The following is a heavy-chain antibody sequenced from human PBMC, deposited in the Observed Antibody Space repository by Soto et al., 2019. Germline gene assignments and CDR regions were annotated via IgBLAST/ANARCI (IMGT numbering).Heavy chain of an antibody. V-gene: IGHV3-33*01. J-gene: IGHJ4*02. D-gene: IGHD1-26*01. CDR1: GFTFSSYG. CDR2: IWYDGSNK. Sequence: GGSLRLSWAASGFTFSSYGMHWDRQAPDKGLEWVAVIWYDGSNKYYADSVKGRFTISRDNSKNTLSLQMNSLRAEDTAVYYCSTETSLLYYFDYWGQGPLVTVSS. CDR3: STETSLLYYFDY.